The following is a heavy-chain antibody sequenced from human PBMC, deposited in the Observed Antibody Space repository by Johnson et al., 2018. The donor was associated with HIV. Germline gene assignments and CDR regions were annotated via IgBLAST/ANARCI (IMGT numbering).Heavy chain of an antibody. D-gene: IGHD3-16*01. J-gene: IGHJ3*02. CDR1: GFNFDDYT. Sequence: VESGGAVVQPGGSLRLSCAASGFNFDDYTMHWVRQVPGKGLEWVSLISWDGDKTYYADSVRGRFIISRDNSKNSLFLQLNNLRIEDTALYYCALPYTGGVHAFDSWGQGTMVIVSS. CDR3: ALPYTGGVHAFDS. CDR2: ISWDGDKT. V-gene: IGHV3-43*01.